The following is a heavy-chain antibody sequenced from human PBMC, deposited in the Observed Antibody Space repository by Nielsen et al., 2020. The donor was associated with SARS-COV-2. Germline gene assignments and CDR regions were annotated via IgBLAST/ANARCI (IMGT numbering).Heavy chain of an antibody. CDR2: IYYSGST. CDR3: ARSSGWPIISMDV. CDR1: GGSISSGSYY. Sequence: SETLSLTCTVSGGSISSGSYYWSWIRQPPGKGLEWIGYIYYSGSTNYNPSLKSRVTISVDTSKNQFSLKLSSVTAADTAVYYRARSSGWPIISMDVWGQGTTVTVSS. J-gene: IGHJ6*02. V-gene: IGHV4-61*01. D-gene: IGHD6-19*01.